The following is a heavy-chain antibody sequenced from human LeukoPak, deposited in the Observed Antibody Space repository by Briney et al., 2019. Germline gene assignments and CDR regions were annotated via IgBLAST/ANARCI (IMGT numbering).Heavy chain of an antibody. V-gene: IGHV3-23*01. D-gene: IGHD4-11*01. CDR1: GFTFSSYA. J-gene: IGHJ6*03. Sequence: GGSLRLSCAASGFTFSSYAMSWVRQAPGKGLEWVSAISGSGGSTYYADSVKGRFTISRDNSKNTLYLQMNSLRAEDTAVYYCAKGGYSNLGYYYYMDVWGKGTTVTVSS. CDR3: AKGGYSNLGYYYYMDV. CDR2: ISGSGGST.